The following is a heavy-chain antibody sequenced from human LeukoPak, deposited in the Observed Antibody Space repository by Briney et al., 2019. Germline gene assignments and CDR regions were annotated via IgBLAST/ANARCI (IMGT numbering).Heavy chain of an antibody. CDR2: INPSGGST. Sequence: WASVKVSCKASGYTFTSYYMHWVRQAPGQGLEWMGIINPSGGSTSYAQKFQGRVTMTRDTSTSTVYMELSSLRSEDTAVYYCARGMGSMVTTYYFGYWGQGTLVTVSS. V-gene: IGHV1-46*01. J-gene: IGHJ4*02. D-gene: IGHD4-17*01. CDR1: GYTFTSYY. CDR3: ARGMGSMVTTYYFGY.